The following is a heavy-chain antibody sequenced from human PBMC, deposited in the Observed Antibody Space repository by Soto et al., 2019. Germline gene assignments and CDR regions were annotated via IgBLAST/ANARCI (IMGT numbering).Heavy chain of an antibody. CDR3: ARVERGTVTTVVDAFDI. V-gene: IGHV4-34*01. D-gene: IGHD1-1*01. CDR1: GGFVSSGSYY. Sequence: QVQLQQWGAGLLKPSETLSLTCAVYGGFVSSGSYYWSWIRQPPGKGLEWIGEMSHSGGTHFNPYLTSRVTISVDTSKHQFSLRMSSVTAADTALYYCARVERGTVTTVVDAFDIWGPGTMVTVSS. CDR2: MSHSGGT. J-gene: IGHJ3*02.